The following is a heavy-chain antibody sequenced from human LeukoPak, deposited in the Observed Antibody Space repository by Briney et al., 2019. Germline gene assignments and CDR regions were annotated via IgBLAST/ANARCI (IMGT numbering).Heavy chain of an antibody. Sequence: ASVKVSCKASGYIFTSYYMHWVRQAPGQGLEWMGIINPSGGSTTYAQKFQGRVTMTRDTSTSTVYMELSSPRSEDTAVYYCAGEPATTTVTYPFFDYWGQGTLVTVSS. J-gene: IGHJ4*02. CDR3: AGEPATTTVTYPFFDY. D-gene: IGHD4-17*01. V-gene: IGHV1-46*01. CDR2: INPSGGST. CDR1: GYIFTSYY.